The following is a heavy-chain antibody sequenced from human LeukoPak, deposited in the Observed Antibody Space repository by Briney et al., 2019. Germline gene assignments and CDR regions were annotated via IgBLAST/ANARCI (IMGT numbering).Heavy chain of an antibody. D-gene: IGHD6-19*01. CDR2: ISYSGST. CDR1: GGSISSDNYY. J-gene: IGHJ4*02. CDR3: ARVRGQWLVPNYFDY. Sequence: PSETLSLTCTVSGGSISSDNYYWDWIRQSPGKGLEWIGSISYSGSTYYNPSLKSRVTISVDTSKNQFSLKLSSVTAADTAVYYCARVRGQWLVPNYFDYWGQGTLVTVSS. V-gene: IGHV4-39*07.